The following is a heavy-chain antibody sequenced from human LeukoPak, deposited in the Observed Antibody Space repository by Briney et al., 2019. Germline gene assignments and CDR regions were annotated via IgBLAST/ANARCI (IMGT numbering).Heavy chain of an antibody. Sequence: SETLSLTCTVSGGSISSYYWSWVRQPAGKGLEWIGRIYSSGSTNYNPSLRSRVTMSVDTSKNQFSLKPSSVTAADTAVYYCARCYGSGSYYSYYFDYWCQGTLVTVSS. CDR1: GGSISSYY. J-gene: IGHJ4*02. V-gene: IGHV4-4*07. D-gene: IGHD3-10*01. CDR3: ARCYGSGSYYSYYFDY. CDR2: IYSSGST.